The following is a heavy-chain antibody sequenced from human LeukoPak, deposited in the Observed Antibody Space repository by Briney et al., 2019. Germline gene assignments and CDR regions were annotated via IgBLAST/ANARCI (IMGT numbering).Heavy chain of an antibody. V-gene: IGHV1-2*02. CDR3: AREAAAAGLLGY. J-gene: IGHJ4*02. D-gene: IGHD6-13*01. Sequence: ASVKVSCKASGYTFTGYYMHWVRQAPGQGLEWMGWINPNSGGTNYAQKFQGRVTMTRDTSISTAYMELSRLRSDDTAVYCCAREAAAAGLLGYWGQGTLVTVSS. CDR1: GYTFTGYY. CDR2: INPNSGGT.